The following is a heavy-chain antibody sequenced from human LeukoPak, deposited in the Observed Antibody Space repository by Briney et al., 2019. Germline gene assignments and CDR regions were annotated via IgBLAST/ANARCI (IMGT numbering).Heavy chain of an antibody. CDR2: INSDGSST. D-gene: IGHD6-13*01. CDR1: GFTFSSYW. Sequence: GGSLRLSCAASGFTFSSYWMHWVRQAPGKGLVWVSRINSDGSSTSYADSVKGRFTISRDNAKNTLYLQMNSLRAEDTAVYYCARGALYSSSWYEEGSWFDPWGQGTLVTVSS. CDR3: ARGALYSSSWYEEGSWFDP. V-gene: IGHV3-74*01. J-gene: IGHJ5*02.